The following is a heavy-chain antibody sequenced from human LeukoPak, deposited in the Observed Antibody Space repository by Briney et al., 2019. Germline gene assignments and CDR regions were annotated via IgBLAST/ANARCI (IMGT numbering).Heavy chain of an antibody. J-gene: IGHJ4*02. CDR3: ARRFYGDYGGAYFDY. CDR1: GYSFSDYW. CDR2: IYPGDSDT. D-gene: IGHD4-17*01. V-gene: IGHV5-51*01. Sequence: GESLKISCKASGYSFSDYWIGWVRQMPGKGLEWMGNIYPGDSDTRYSPSFQGQVTISADKSISTAYLQWSSLKASDTAMYYCARRFYGDYGGAYFDYWGQGTLVTVSS.